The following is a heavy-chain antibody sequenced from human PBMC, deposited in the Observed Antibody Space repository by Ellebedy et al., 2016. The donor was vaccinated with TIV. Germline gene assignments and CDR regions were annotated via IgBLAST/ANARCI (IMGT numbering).Heavy chain of an antibody. V-gene: IGHV4-39*07. CDR2: IYYSGTT. CDR3: ARGYYNSEKYFSPGE. J-gene: IGHJ4*01. D-gene: IGHD3-10*01. CDR1: GGSISTSNFY. Sequence: MPSETLSLTCTVSGGSISTSNFYWGWVRQPPGKGLEWIGTIYYSGTTQYNPSLKSRVTISVDTSKDQFSLKMSSVTAADTAIYYCARGYYNSEKYFSPGEWGQGTLVTVSS.